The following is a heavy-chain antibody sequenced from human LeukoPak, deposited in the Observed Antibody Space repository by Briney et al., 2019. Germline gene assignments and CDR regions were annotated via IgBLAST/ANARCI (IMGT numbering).Heavy chain of an antibody. J-gene: IGHJ4*02. CDR1: GFTFTFYA. Sequence: GGSLRLSCAASGFTFTFYAMNWVRQAPGKGLEWVSSISSSSSYIYYADSVKGRFTISRDNAKNSLYLQMNSLRAEDTAVYYCAREGVATPFDYWGQGTLVTVSS. CDR2: ISSSSSYI. CDR3: AREGVATPFDY. V-gene: IGHV3-21*01.